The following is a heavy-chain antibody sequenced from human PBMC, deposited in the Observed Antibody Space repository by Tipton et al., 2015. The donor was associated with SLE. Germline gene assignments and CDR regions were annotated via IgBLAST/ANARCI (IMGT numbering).Heavy chain of an antibody. CDR3: ARQLDGVDY. D-gene: IGHD1-1*01. CDR2: IHYSRST. CDR1: GGSIRGYY. V-gene: IGHV4-59*08. J-gene: IGHJ4*02. Sequence: TLSLTCTVSGGSIRGYYWSWIRQPPGGGLEWIGCIHYSRSTNYNPSLKSRVTMSVDTPKNEFSLKMSSVTAADTAVYYCARQLDGVDYWGQGTLVTVSS.